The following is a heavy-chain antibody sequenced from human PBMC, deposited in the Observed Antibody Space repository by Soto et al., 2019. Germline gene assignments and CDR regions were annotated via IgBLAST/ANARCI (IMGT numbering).Heavy chain of an antibody. J-gene: IGHJ3*02. CDR2: IYYSGTT. Sequence: QVQLQESGPGLVKPSQTLSLTCTVSGGSISGGGYYWNCIRQHPVKGLEWIGYIYYSGTTFYNPSLKSRVTMSVDTSKSQFSLNLTSVTAADTAVYYCARLWSYSFDIWGQGTAVTVSS. D-gene: IGHD3-10*01. V-gene: IGHV4-31*03. CDR1: GGSISGGGYY. CDR3: ARLWSYSFDI.